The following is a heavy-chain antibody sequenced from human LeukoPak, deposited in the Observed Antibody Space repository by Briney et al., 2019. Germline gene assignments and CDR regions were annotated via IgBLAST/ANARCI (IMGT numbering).Heavy chain of an antibody. D-gene: IGHD3-22*01. Sequence: SETLSLTCAVSGGSISSGGYSWSWIRQPPGKGLEWIGYIYHSGSTYYNPSPKSRVTISVDRSKNQFSLKLSSVTAADTAVYYCARDSGYPFWYFDYWGQGTLVTVSS. V-gene: IGHV4-30-2*01. CDR3: ARDSGYPFWYFDY. J-gene: IGHJ4*02. CDR1: GGSISSGGYS. CDR2: IYHSGST.